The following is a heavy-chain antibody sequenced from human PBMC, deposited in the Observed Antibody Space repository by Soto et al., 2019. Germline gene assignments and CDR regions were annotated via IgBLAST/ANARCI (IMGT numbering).Heavy chain of an antibody. CDR3: ARVSRVRLWEHDF. V-gene: IGHV4-34*01. Sequence: PSETLSLTSAVYGGSFSGYYWSWIRQPPGKGLEWIGEINHSGSTNYNPSLKSRVTISVDTPKSQFSLKLSSVTAADTAVYYCARVSRVRLWEHDFCGQGTLVTVSS. CDR2: INHSGST. CDR1: GGSFSGYY. J-gene: IGHJ4*02. D-gene: IGHD5-18*01.